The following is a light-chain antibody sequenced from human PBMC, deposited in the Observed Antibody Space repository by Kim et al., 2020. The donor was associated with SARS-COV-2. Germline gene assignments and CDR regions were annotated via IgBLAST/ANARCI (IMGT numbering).Light chain of an antibody. CDR2: GEN. CDR1: SLRNYY. CDR3: NCRDSSGNHLV. V-gene: IGLV3-19*01. J-gene: IGLJ2*01. Sequence: SSELTQDPAVSVALGQTVRITCQGDSLRNYYASWYQQKPGQAPVFVIYGENNRPSGIPDRFSGSFSGNTASLTITGAQADDEADYYCNCRDSSGNHLVFGGGTQLTVL.